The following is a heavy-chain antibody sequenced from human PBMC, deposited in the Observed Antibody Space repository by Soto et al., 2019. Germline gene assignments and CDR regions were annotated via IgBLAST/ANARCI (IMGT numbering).Heavy chain of an antibody. V-gene: IGHV3-33*01. CDR2: IWYDGSNK. CDR1: GFTFSSYG. CDR3: ARRLGDCSSTSCSKYYYDGMDV. D-gene: IGHD2-2*01. Sequence: QVQLVESGGGVVQPGRSLRLSCAASGFTFSSYGMHWVRQAPGKGLEWVAVIWYDGSNKYYADSVKGRFTISRDNSKNTLYLQMNSLRAEDTAVYYCARRLGDCSSTSCSKYYYDGMDVWGQGTTVTVSS. J-gene: IGHJ6*02.